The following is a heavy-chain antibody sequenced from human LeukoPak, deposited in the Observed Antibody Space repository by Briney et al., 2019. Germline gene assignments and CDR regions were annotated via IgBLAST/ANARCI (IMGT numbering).Heavy chain of an antibody. CDR2: ISGSGGST. V-gene: IGHV3-23*01. CDR3: ASSRGSWPDYFDY. Sequence: PGGSLRLSCAASGFTFSSYAMSWVRQAPGKGLEWVSAISGSGGSTYYADSVKGRFTISRDNAKNSLYLQMNSLRAEDTAVYYCASSRGSWPDYFDYWGQGTLVTASS. CDR1: GFTFSSYA. J-gene: IGHJ4*02. D-gene: IGHD6-13*01.